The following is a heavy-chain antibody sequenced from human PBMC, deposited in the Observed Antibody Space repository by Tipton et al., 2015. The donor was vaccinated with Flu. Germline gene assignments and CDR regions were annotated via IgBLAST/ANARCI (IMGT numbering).Heavy chain of an antibody. CDR3: ATLTGDDY. Sequence: SLRLSCGVSGFTFITYGIHWVRQAPGKGLEWVSYISSSGNTISYADSVRGRFTISRDNTKKSLYLQLNSLRAEDTAIYYCATLTGDDYWGQGILVTVSS. D-gene: IGHD7-27*01. CDR2: ISSSGNTI. CDR1: GFTFITYG. J-gene: IGHJ4*02. V-gene: IGHV3-48*03.